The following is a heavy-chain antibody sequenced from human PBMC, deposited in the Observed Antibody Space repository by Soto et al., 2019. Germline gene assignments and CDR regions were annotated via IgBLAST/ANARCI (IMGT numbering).Heavy chain of an antibody. V-gene: IGHV4-39*01. CDR1: GGSISSSSYY. Sequence: QLQLQESGPGLVKPSETLSLTCTVSGGSISSSSYYWGWIRQPPGKGLEWIGSIYYSGSTYYNPSLKSRVTISVDTSKNQFSLKLSSVTAADTAVYYCARGEIHYSGYVSYFDYWGQGTLVTVSS. CDR3: ARGEIHYSGYVSYFDY. D-gene: IGHD5-12*01. CDR2: IYYSGST. J-gene: IGHJ4*02.